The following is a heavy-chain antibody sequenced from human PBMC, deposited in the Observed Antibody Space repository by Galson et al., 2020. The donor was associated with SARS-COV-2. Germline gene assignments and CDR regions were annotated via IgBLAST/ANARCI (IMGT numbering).Heavy chain of an antibody. Sequence: GGSLRLSCEASGFIFTDYWMHCVRQAPGKGLVWIAQVVTDGGGPTYADFAKGRFTISRDNTKNTLFLYMSSLRAEDTAVYYCTRDRPHSWFDPWGQGTLVTVSA. D-gene: IGHD6-6*01. CDR3: TRDRPHSWFDP. V-gene: IGHV3-74*03. J-gene: IGHJ5*02. CDR2: VVTDGGGP. CDR1: GFIFTDYW.